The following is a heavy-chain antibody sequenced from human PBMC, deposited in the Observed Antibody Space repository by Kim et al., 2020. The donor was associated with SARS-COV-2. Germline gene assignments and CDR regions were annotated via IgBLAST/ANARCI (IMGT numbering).Heavy chain of an antibody. CDR1: GFTFNTYG. V-gene: IGHV3-33*05. D-gene: IGHD3-10*01. CDR2: ISFDGSNT. J-gene: IGHJ6*02. Sequence: GGSLRLSCAASGFTFNTYGMHWVRQAPGKGLEWVAVISFDGSNTYYADSVKGRFTISRDNSKNTLHLQMNSLRDEDTAVYYCGGMIPVRGVTYYGMDVWGQGTTVTVSS. CDR3: GGMIPVRGVTYYGMDV.